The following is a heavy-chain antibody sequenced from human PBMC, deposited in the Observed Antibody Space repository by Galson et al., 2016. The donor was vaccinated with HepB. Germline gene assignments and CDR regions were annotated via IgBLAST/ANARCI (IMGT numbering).Heavy chain of an antibody. CDR3: ARDAVAVAGTLHFYFYGMDV. V-gene: IGHV1-69*04. J-gene: IGHJ6*02. CDR1: GGTFSSYA. CDR2: IVPILGMS. D-gene: IGHD6-19*01. Sequence: SVKVSCKASGGTFSSYAFSWVRQAPGQGLEWMGRIVPILGMSNYAQTFQGRVTITADKSTSTVNMELSSLRSEDTAVYYCARDAVAVAGTLHFYFYGMDVWGQGTTVTVSS.